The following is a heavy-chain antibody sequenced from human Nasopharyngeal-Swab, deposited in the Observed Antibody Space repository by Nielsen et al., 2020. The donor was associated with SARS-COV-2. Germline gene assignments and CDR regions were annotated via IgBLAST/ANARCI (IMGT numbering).Heavy chain of an antibody. CDR2: ISSNGGST. J-gene: IGHJ6*03. V-gene: IGHV3-64D*06. CDR1: GFTFSSYA. D-gene: IGHD6-19*01. CDR3: VKDLSIAVAGLYYYYYMDV. Sequence: GGSLSSCSASGFTFSSYAMHWVRQAPGKGLEYVSAISSNGGSTYYADSVKGRFTISRDNSKNTLYLQMSSLRAEDTAVYYCVKDLSIAVAGLYYYYYMDVWGKGTTVTVSS.